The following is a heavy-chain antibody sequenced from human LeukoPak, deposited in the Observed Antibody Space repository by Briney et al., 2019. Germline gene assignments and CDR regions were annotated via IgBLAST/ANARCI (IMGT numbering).Heavy chain of an antibody. Sequence: GGSLRLSCVVSGFTFSNYWMSWVRLVPGKGLQWVAKISGAGSEKYYVDSVKGRFTISRDNAKNSLYLHMNSLRAEDTALYYCARDGYSAYDGGFDYWGQGTLVTVSS. D-gene: IGHD5-12*01. J-gene: IGHJ4*02. CDR3: ARDGYSAYDGGFDY. CDR1: GFTFSNYW. V-gene: IGHV3-7*04. CDR2: ISGAGSEK.